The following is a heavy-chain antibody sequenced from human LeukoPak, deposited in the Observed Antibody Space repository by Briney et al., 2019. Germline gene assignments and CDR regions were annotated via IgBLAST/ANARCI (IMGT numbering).Heavy chain of an antibody. Sequence: SETLSLTCAVYGGSFSGYYWSWIRQPPGKGLEWIGEINHSGGTNYNPSLKSRVTISLDTSKNQFSLKLSSVTAADTAVYYCARGLVLRYPRATGAFDIWGQGTLVTASS. J-gene: IGHJ3*02. V-gene: IGHV4-34*01. CDR3: ARGLVLRYPRATGAFDI. CDR2: INHSGGT. D-gene: IGHD3-9*01. CDR1: GGSFSGYY.